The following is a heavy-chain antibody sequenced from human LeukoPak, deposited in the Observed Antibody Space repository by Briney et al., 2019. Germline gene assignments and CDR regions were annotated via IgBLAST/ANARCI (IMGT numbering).Heavy chain of an antibody. CDR1: GFSFSDYW. CDR2: INQDGSEE. D-gene: IGHD2-15*01. J-gene: IGHJ5*01. CDR3: ARDGSKSCSGGSCYLNWFDS. V-gene: IGHV3-7*01. Sequence: GGSLRLSCGASGFSFSDYWMTWVRQAPGKGLEWVANINQDGSEEYYVASVKGRFTISRDNAKNSLYLQMTSLRAEDTAVYYCARDGSKSCSGGSCYLNWFDSWGQGTLVTVSS.